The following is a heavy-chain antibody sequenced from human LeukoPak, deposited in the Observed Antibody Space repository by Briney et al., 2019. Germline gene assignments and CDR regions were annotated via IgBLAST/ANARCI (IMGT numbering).Heavy chain of an antibody. Sequence: GGSLRLSCAASGFTFSSYGMHWVRQAPGKGLEWVAVISYDGSNKYYADSVKGRFTISRDNAKNSLYLQMNSLRAEDTAVYYCARDEYSGSYATSYYFDYWGQGTLVTVSS. CDR2: ISYDGSNK. J-gene: IGHJ4*02. CDR3: ARDEYSGSYATSYYFDY. D-gene: IGHD1-26*01. V-gene: IGHV3-30*03. CDR1: GFTFSSYG.